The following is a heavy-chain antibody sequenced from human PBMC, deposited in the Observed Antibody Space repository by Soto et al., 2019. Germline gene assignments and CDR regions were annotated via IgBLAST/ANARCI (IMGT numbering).Heavy chain of an antibody. Sequence: GGSLRLSCAASGFTFSSYGMHWVRQAPGKGLEWVAVISYYGSNKYYADSVKGRFTISRDNSKNTLYLQMNSLRAEDTAVYYCAGGYYYDRKTQYYFDYWGQGTLVTVSS. CDR1: GFTFSSYG. CDR3: AGGYYYDRKTQYYFDY. V-gene: IGHV3-30*03. CDR2: ISYYGSNK. D-gene: IGHD3-22*01. J-gene: IGHJ4*02.